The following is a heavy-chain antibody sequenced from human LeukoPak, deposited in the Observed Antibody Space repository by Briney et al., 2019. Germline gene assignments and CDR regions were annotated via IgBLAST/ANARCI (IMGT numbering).Heavy chain of an antibody. D-gene: IGHD3/OR15-3a*01. J-gene: IGHJ4*02. CDR1: GGSISSYY. CDR2: IYYSGST. Sequence: SGTLSLTCTASGGSISSYYWSWIRQPPGKGLEWIGYIYYSGSTNYNPSLKSRVTISVDTSKNQFYLKLSSVTAADTAVYYCARGWTGYPYYFDYWGQGTLVTVSS. V-gene: IGHV4-59*01. CDR3: ARGWTGYPYYFDY.